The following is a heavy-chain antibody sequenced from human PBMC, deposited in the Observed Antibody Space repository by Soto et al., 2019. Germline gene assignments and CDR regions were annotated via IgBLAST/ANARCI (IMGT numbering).Heavy chain of an antibody. CDR1: GFTFSSYG. D-gene: IGHD3-9*01. V-gene: IGHV3-30*18. J-gene: IGHJ6*02. Sequence: PGGSLRLSCAASGFTFSSYGMHWVRQAPGKGLEWVAVISYDGSNKYYADSVKGRFTISRDNSKNTLYLQMNSLRAEDTAVYYCAKDSGSVNFDWLLTHYYYYGMDVWGQGTTVTVSS. CDR3: AKDSGSVNFDWLLTHYYYYGMDV. CDR2: ISYDGSNK.